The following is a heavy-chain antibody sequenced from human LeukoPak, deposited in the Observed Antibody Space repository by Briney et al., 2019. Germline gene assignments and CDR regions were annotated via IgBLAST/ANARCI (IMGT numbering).Heavy chain of an antibody. D-gene: IGHD2-2*01. CDR3: ARAQWFYQPSDYYYYYMDV. Sequence: ASVKVSCKASGGTFSSYAISWVRQAPGQGLEWMGGIIPIFGTANYAQKFQSRVTITTDESTSTAYMELSSLRSEDTAVYYCARAQWFYQPSDYYYYYMDVWGKGTTVTVSS. J-gene: IGHJ6*03. CDR2: IIPIFGTA. V-gene: IGHV1-69*05. CDR1: GGTFSSYA.